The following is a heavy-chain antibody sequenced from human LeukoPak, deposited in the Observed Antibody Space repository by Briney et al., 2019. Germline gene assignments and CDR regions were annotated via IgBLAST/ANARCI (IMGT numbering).Heavy chain of an antibody. J-gene: IGHJ4*02. CDR1: GYTFTGYY. V-gene: IGHV1-2*02. D-gene: IGHD2-15*01. CDR3: AREQLGYCSGGSCSRLDY. CDR2: INPNSGGT. Sequence: GASVKVSCKASGYTFTGYYMHWVRQAPGQGLEWMGWINPNSGGTNYAQKFQGRVTMTRDMSTSTVYMELSSLRSEDAAVYYCAREQLGYCSGGSCSRLDYWGQGTLVTVSS.